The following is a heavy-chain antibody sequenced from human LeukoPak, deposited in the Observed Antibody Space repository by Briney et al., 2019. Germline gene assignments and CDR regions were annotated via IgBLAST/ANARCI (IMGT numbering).Heavy chain of an antibody. J-gene: IGHJ6*03. CDR2: IYPGDSDT. Sequence: GESLKISCKGSGYRFTSYWIGWVRQMPGKGLEWMGIIYPGDSDTRYSPSSQGQVTISADKSISTAYLQWSSLQASDTAMYYCARLAFCTNAVCFSNYYYSMDVWGRGATVTVSS. CDR3: ARLAFCTNAVCFSNYYYSMDV. V-gene: IGHV5-51*01. CDR1: GYRFTSYW. D-gene: IGHD2-8*01.